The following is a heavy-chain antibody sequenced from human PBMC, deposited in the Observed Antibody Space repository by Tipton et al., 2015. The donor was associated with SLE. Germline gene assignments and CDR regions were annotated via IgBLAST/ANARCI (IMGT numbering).Heavy chain of an antibody. CDR3: PLTVTRDWFDP. J-gene: IGHJ5*02. CDR1: GFTFSSHG. V-gene: IGHV3-30*02. CDR2: IWYDGSNK. Sequence: SLRLSCAASGFTFSSHGMHWVRQAPGKGLEWVACIWYDGSNKYYTDSVKGRFTISRDNPKNTLFLQMNSLRDEDTAVYYCPLTVTRDWFDPWGQGTLVTVSA. D-gene: IGHD4-17*01.